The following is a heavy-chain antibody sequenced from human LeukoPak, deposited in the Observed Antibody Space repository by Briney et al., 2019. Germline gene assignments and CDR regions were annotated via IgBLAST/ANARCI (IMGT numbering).Heavy chain of an antibody. D-gene: IGHD3-10*01. CDR3: ARGGSWFDP. CDR2: IYYSGST. Sequence: SETLSLTCTVSGGSVSSDYWSWIRQPPGKGLEWIGYIYYSGSTNYNPSLKSRVTISVDTSKNQFSLKLTSVTAADTAVYYCARGGSWFDPWGQGTLATVSS. J-gene: IGHJ5*02. CDR1: GGSVSSDY. V-gene: IGHV4-59*02.